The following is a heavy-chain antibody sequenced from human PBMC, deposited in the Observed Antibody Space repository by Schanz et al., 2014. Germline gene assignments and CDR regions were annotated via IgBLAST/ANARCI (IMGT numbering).Heavy chain of an antibody. Sequence: GPGVKEPGASVKVSCEASRYTFNTYGLNWVRQAPGQGLEWMGWISAYNGNTNYAQKLQGRVTMTTDTSTSTAYMELSSLRSDDTAVYYGARGGGPEDVFDIWGQGTILTVSS. D-gene: IGHD5-12*01. CDR1: RYTFNTYG. CDR3: ARGGGPEDVFDI. J-gene: IGHJ3*02. V-gene: IGHV1-18*01. CDR2: ISAYNGNT.